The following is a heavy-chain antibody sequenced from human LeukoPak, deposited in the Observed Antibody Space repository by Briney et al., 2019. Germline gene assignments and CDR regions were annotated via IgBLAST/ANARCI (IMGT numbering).Heavy chain of an antibody. CDR2: IWSDGGKS. CDR1: GFTFSAYG. Sequence: PGGSLRLSCAASGFTFSAYGMHWVRQAPGKGLERVAVIWSDGGKSYNSDSVKGRFTISRDNSKNTLYLQMNSLRADDTAVYYCATDSIGPATDFDYWGQGTLVTVSS. CDR3: ATDSIGPATDFDY. V-gene: IGHV3-33*01. D-gene: IGHD2-2*01. J-gene: IGHJ4*02.